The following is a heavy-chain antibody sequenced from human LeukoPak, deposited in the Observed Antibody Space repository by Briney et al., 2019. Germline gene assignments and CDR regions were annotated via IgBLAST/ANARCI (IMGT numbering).Heavy chain of an antibody. V-gene: IGHV4-39*07. D-gene: IGHD3-16*01. Sequence: NPSETLSLTCTVSGGSISSSSYYWGWIRQPPGKGLEWVGSIYYSGSTYYNPSLKSRVTISVDTSKNQFSLKLSSVTAADTAVYYCARDTYYGGASDYWGQGTLVTVSS. CDR3: ARDTYYGGASDY. CDR2: IYYSGST. CDR1: GGSISSSSYY. J-gene: IGHJ4*02.